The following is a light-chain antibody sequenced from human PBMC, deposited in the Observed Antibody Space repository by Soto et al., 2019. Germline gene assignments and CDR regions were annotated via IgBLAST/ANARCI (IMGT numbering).Light chain of an antibody. CDR2: AAT. CDR1: QSVNSDF. CDR3: QQYGTSPT. J-gene: IGKJ1*01. Sequence: EIVLTQSPGTLSLSPGERATLSCRASQSVNSDFLAWYQHKPGQTPRLLIYAATIRAAGIPDRFSGSGSGTDFTLTISRLEPEDSAVYYCQQYGTSPTFGQGTKVDIK. V-gene: IGKV3-20*01.